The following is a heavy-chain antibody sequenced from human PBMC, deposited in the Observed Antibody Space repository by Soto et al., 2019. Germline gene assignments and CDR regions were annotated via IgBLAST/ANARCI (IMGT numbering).Heavy chain of an antibody. CDR3: ATPSNGHDFRFDF. J-gene: IGHJ4*02. Sequence: QVQLVQSGAEVRKPGSSVKVSCKASRGTFSSNSFSWVRQAPGQGFEYMGGIIPTFGAANYAQRFKDRVTFTADESTTTVYMELSSLNPEDTAVYYCATPSNGHDFRFDFWGQGTLVTVSS. D-gene: IGHD5-12*01. V-gene: IGHV1-69*01. CDR1: RGTFSSNS. CDR2: IIPTFGAA.